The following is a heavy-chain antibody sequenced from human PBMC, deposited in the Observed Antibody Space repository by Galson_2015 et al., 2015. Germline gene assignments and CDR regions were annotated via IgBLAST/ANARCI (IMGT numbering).Heavy chain of an antibody. D-gene: IGHD5-24*01. V-gene: IGHV2-5*01. CDR1: GFSLSTSGVG. CDR2: IYWNDDK. J-gene: IGHJ4*02. CDR3: SYQQRRRWLQSRQYYFDY. Sequence: PALVKPTQTLTLTCTFSGFSLSTSGVGVGWIRQPPGKALEWLALIYWNDDKRYSPSLKSRLTITKDTSKNQVVLTMTNMDPVDTATYYCSYQQRRRWLQSRQYYFDYWGQGTLVTVSS.